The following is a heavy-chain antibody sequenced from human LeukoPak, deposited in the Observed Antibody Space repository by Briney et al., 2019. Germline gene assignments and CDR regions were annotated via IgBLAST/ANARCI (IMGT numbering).Heavy chain of an antibody. CDR2: ISANGGTT. Sequence: GGSLRLSCAASGFSFSSYAMSWVRQAPGKGLEWVSAISANGGTTYYADSVKGRFTISRDNSKNTLYLQMNSLRAEDTAVYYCANVYYYGSGSYESRYLDYWGQGTLVTVSS. D-gene: IGHD3-10*01. J-gene: IGHJ4*02. V-gene: IGHV3-23*01. CDR3: ANVYYYGSGSYESRYLDY. CDR1: GFSFSSYA.